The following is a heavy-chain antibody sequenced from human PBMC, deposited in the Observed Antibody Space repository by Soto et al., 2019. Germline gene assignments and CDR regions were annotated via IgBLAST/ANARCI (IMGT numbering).Heavy chain of an antibody. CDR3: ARTFCSTPRCQAHDMDV. D-gene: IGHD2-2*01. CDR1: GASVSSGGYY. V-gene: IGHV4-61*08. Sequence: QVQLQESGPGLVKPSETLSLTCTVTGASVSSGGYYWTWIRQPPGKGLEWIGYIYYRGSTNYNPSLKIRFTISLDTSNHQFSLRLSSVPAADTAVYYCARTFCSTPRCQAHDMDVWGQGTTVTVSS. J-gene: IGHJ6*02. CDR2: IYYRGST.